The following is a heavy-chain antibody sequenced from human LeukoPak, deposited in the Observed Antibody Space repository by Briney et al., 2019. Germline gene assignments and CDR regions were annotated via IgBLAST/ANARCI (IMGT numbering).Heavy chain of an antibody. CDR1: GFTFSDYY. Sequence: GGSLRLSCAASGFTFSDYYLSWIRQAPGKGLEWVSYISGNDPTIYYADSVKGRFTISRDNAKNSLYLQMSSLRTEDTAVYYCARSPSSKILWFGELKRYAFDYWGQGTLVTVSS. CDR3: ARSPSSKILWFGELKRYAFDY. V-gene: IGHV3-11*04. CDR2: ISGNDPTI. D-gene: IGHD3-10*01. J-gene: IGHJ4*02.